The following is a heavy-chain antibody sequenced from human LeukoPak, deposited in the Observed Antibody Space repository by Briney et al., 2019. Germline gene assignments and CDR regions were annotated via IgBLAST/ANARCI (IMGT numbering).Heavy chain of an antibody. V-gene: IGHV1-24*01. D-gene: IGHD5-24*01. Sequence: ASVKVSCKVSGYTLTELSMHWVRQAPGKGLEWMGGFDPEDGETIYAQKFQGRVTMTEDTSTDTAYMELSRLRSDDTAVYYCARGHQFRVYYYYYMDVWGKGTTVTISS. CDR3: ARGHQFRVYYYYYMDV. CDR1: GYTLTELS. J-gene: IGHJ6*03. CDR2: FDPEDGET.